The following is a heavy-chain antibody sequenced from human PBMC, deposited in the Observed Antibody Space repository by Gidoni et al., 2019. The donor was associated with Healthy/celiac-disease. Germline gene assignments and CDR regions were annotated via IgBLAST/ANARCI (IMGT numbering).Heavy chain of an antibody. V-gene: IGHV4-31*03. CDR2: IYYSGST. Sequence: QVQLQESGPGLVKPSQTLSLPCTVSGGSSVSCCYYWSWIRQHPGKGLEWIGYIYYSGSTYYNPSLKSRVTISVDTSKNQFSLKLSSVTAADTAVYYCARSRGGYGDYVFGYWGQGTLVTVSS. CDR3: ARSRGGYGDYVFGY. CDR1: GGSSVSCCYY. J-gene: IGHJ4*02. D-gene: IGHD4-17*01.